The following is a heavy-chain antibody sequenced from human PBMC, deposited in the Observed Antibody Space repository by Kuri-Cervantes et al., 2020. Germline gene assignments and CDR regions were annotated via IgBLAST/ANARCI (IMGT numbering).Heavy chain of an antibody. CDR3: AKADANGDFDY. J-gene: IGHJ4*02. CDR2: VYYSGST. Sequence: GSLRLSCTVSGGSISSYYWSWIRQPPGKGLEWIGYVYYSGSTNYNPSLKSRVTISVDTSKNQFSLKLSSVTAADTAMYYCAKADANGDFDYWGQGTLVTVSS. V-gene: IGHV4-59*12. CDR1: GGSISSYY. D-gene: IGHD4-17*01.